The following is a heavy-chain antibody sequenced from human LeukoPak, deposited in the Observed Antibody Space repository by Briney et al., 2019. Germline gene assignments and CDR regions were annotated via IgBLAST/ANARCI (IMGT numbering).Heavy chain of an antibody. D-gene: IGHD2-15*01. J-gene: IGHJ6*02. V-gene: IGHV3-74*01. Sequence: GGSLRLSCAASGFTFSSYWMHWVRQAPGKGLVWVSHINSDGSNTNYADYVKGRFTISRDNAKNTLYLQLNSLRAEDTAVYYCAREVGHYNGMDVWGQGTTVTVSS. CDR1: GFTFSSYW. CDR2: INSDGSNT. CDR3: AREVGHYNGMDV.